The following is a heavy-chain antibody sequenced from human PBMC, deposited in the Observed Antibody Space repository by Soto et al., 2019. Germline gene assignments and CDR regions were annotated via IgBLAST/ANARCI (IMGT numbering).Heavy chain of an antibody. CDR1: GYTFTGYY. D-gene: IGHD3-16*01. J-gene: IGHJ3*02. V-gene: IGHV1-2*04. CDR2: INPNSGGT. CDR3: ARERLGLGGAFDI. Sequence: ASVKVSCKASGYTFTGYYMHWVRQAPGQGLEWMGWINPNSGGTNHAQKFQGWVTMTRDTSISTAYMELSRLRSDDTAVYYCARERLGLGGAFDIWGQGTMVTVSS.